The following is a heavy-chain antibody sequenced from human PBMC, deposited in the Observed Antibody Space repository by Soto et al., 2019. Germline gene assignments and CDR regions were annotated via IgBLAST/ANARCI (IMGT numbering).Heavy chain of an antibody. Sequence: EVQLVESGGDLVQPGGSLRLSCAASGFTFTSYWMHWARQTPGKGLVWVSRINPDGSRTSYADSVKGRFTISRDNAKNTLYLQMNSLGAEDTAVYYCARVAVTTYYFDYWGHGTLVTVSS. J-gene: IGHJ4*01. CDR2: INPDGSRT. CDR1: GFTFTSYW. CDR3: ARVAVTTYYFDY. D-gene: IGHD4-17*01. V-gene: IGHV3-74*01.